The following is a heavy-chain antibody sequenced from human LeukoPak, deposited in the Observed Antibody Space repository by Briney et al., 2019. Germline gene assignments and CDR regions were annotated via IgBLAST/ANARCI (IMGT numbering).Heavy chain of an antibody. J-gene: IGHJ4*02. CDR1: GFTVSSNY. D-gene: IGHD1-26*01. CDR2: IYSCGST. Sequence: AGGSLRLSCAASGFTVSSNYMSWVRQAPGKGLEWVSVIYSCGSTYYADSVKGRFTISRDNSKNTLYLQMNSLRAEDTAVYYCAKDGGSYPHDYWGQGTLVTVSS. CDR3: AKDGGSYPHDY. V-gene: IGHV3-66*03.